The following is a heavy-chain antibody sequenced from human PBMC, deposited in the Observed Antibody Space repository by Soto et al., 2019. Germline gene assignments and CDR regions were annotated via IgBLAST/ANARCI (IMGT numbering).Heavy chain of an antibody. J-gene: IGHJ6*03. CDR2: ISGSGST. D-gene: IGHD3-16*01. CDR3: AKALRFTFTTGYYMDV. Sequence: EVQLLESGGGLVQPGGSLRLSCAXSGXTXXXXAMSXVRQAPGKGLEWVSVISGSGSTYSADSVKGRFTISRDSSKNTVYLQMNSLRAEDTAVYYCAKALRFTFTTGYYMDVWGRGTTVTVSS. CDR1: GXTXXXXA. V-gene: IGHV3-23*01.